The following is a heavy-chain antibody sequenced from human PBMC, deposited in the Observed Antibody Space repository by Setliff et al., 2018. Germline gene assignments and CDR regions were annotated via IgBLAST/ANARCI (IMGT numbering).Heavy chain of an antibody. J-gene: IGHJ4*02. V-gene: IGHV4-39*01. CDR3: ARTGTYRYFDY. Sequence: PSETLSLTCTVSGGSINSSTYNSRSYYWGWIRQPPGKGLEWIGRIYYSGNNYYNASLKSRLTISVDTSKNQFSLKLTSMTAADTAVYFCARTGTYRYFDYWGQGALVTVSS. CDR2: IYYSGNN. D-gene: IGHD1-1*01. CDR1: GGSINSSTYNSRSYY.